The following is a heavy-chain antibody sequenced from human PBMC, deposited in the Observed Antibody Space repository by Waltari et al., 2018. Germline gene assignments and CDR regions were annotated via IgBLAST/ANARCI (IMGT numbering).Heavy chain of an antibody. Sequence: QVQLVESGGGVVQPGRSLRLSCAASGFTFSSYAMHWVRQAPGKGLEWVAVISYDGSNKYYADSVKGRFTISRDNSKNTLYLQMNSLRAEDTAVYYCAREATSGSYYYVDYWGQGTLVTVSS. CDR2: ISYDGSNK. CDR3: AREATSGSYYYVDY. CDR1: GFTFSSYA. V-gene: IGHV3-30-3*01. D-gene: IGHD1-26*01. J-gene: IGHJ4*02.